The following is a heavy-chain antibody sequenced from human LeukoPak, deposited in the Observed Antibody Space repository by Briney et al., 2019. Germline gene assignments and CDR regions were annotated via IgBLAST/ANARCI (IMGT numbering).Heavy chain of an antibody. Sequence: PGGTLRLSCAASGFTFSNHGMNWVRQAPGKGLEWVSGISPSGGSTYYADSVKGRFTISRDNSKNTLYLQMNSLRAEDTAVYYCAKPAISSRGWYYDYWGQGTLVTVSS. CDR3: AKPAISSRGWYYDY. D-gene: IGHD6-19*01. CDR1: GFTFSNHG. CDR2: ISPSGGST. J-gene: IGHJ4*02. V-gene: IGHV3-23*01.